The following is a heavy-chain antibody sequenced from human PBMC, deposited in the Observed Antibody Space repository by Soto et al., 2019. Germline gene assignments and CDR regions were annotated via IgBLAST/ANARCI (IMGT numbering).Heavy chain of an antibody. CDR2: INPNSGGT. CDR1: GYTFTGYY. V-gene: IGHV1-2*04. D-gene: IGHD6-19*01. CDR3: ARDLNPGGWYKFDY. Sequence: GASVKVSCKASGYTFTGYYMHWVRQAPGQGLEWMGWINPNSGGTNYAQKFQGWVTMTRDTSISTAYMELSRLRSDDTAVYYCARDLNPGGWYKFDYWGQGTLVTVSS. J-gene: IGHJ4*02.